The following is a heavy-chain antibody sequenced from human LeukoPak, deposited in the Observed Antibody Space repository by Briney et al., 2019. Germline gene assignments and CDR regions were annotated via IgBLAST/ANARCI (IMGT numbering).Heavy chain of an antibody. CDR3: ARDDFEYSVHYGMDV. J-gene: IGHJ6*02. V-gene: IGHV4-4*07. CDR1: GGSISTYY. CDR2: VHRSGNA. Sequence: SETLSLTCSVSGGSISTYYWSWIRQPAGRGLEWIGRVHRSGNANYNPSLQSRVTISVDTSKNQISLRLRSVTAADTAVYYCARDDFEYSVHYGMDVWGQGTAVSVSS. D-gene: IGHD3-9*01.